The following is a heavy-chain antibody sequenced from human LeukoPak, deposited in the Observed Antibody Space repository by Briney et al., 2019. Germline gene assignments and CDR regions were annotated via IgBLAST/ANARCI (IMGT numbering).Heavy chain of an antibody. CDR1: DYSITSDYY. D-gene: IGHD1-26*01. V-gene: IGHV4-38-2*01. CDR2: IHHRGSI. Sequence: SETLSLTCAGSDYSITSDYYWGWIRQPPGKGLEWIGSIHHRGSIYYNPSLKSRVTLSLGTSKSQFSLRLSSVTAADTALYYCARHSRVIVGATCAFDIWGQGTKVTVSS. J-gene: IGHJ3*02. CDR3: ARHSRVIVGATCAFDI.